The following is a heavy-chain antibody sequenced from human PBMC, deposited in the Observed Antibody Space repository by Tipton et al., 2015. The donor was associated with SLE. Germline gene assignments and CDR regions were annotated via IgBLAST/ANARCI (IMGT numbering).Heavy chain of an antibody. D-gene: IGHD6-6*01. CDR1: GGSISSSSYY. J-gene: IGHJ6*03. V-gene: IGHV4-61*02. Sequence: TLSLTCTVSGGSISSSSYYWSWIRQPAGKGLEWIGRIYTSGSTNYNPSLKSRVTISVDTSKNQFSLKLSSVTAADTAVYYCARELAEYSSSSGLSDYYYYYMDVWGKRTTVTVSS. CDR3: ARELAEYSSSSGLSDYYYYYMDV. CDR2: IYTSGST.